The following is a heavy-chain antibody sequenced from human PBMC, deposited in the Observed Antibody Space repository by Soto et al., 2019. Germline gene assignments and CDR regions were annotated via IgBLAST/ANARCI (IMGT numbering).Heavy chain of an antibody. CDR2: IYYSGST. Sequence: PAETLSLTRTASGGSISSGTYYWSWIRHHPGKGLEWIGSIYYSGSTFYNPSLQSRVTISVDTSKNQFSLKLSAVTAADTAMYYCASEPTPNDPLDPWGQGTLVTVSS. V-gene: IGHV4-31*03. CDR3: ASEPTPNDPLDP. J-gene: IGHJ5*02. CDR1: GGSISSGTYY. D-gene: IGHD2-8*01.